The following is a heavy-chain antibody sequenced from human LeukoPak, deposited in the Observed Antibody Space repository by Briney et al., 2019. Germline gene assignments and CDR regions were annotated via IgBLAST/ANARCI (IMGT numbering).Heavy chain of an antibody. D-gene: IGHD3-10*01. Sequence: SQTLSLTCAISGDSVSSNRAAWNWIRQSPSRGLEWLGRTYYMSKWKPEYAVSVGSRIVINPDTSKNQFSLQLSSVTPEDTAVYYCARASHGSHWFGPWGQGTLVTVSS. J-gene: IGHJ5*02. CDR1: GDSVSSNRAA. CDR3: ARASHGSHWFGP. CDR2: TYYMSKWKP. V-gene: IGHV6-1*01.